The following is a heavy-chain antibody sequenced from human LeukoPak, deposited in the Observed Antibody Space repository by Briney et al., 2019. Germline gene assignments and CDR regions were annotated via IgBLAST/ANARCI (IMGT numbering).Heavy chain of an antibody. V-gene: IGHV3-21*01. CDR2: ISSSSSYI. CDR1: GFTFRSYN. Sequence: GSLRLSCAASGFTFRSYNMNWVRQAPGKRPEWVASISSSSSYIYYADSVKGRFTISIDNAKNSLYLQMNSLRAEDTALYYCARGASRADYWGQGTLVTVSS. J-gene: IGHJ4*02. CDR3: ARGASRADY.